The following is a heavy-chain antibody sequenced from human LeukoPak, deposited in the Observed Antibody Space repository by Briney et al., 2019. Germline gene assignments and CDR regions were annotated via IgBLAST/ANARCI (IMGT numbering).Heavy chain of an antibody. CDR1: GYTFTSYY. CDR2: INPSVGST. J-gene: IGHJ4*02. D-gene: IGHD6-19*01. CDR3: ARLPPDGIAVAGAFDY. Sequence: ASVKVSCKASGYTFTSYYIHWVRQAPGEELEWMGIINPSVGSTSFAQKSQGRVTMTRDTSTSTVYMDLSSLRSEDTAVYYCARLPPDGIAVAGAFDYWGQGTPVTVSS. V-gene: IGHV1-46*01.